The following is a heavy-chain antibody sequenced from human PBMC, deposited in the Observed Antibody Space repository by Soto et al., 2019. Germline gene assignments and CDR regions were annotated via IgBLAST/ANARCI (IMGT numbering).Heavy chain of an antibody. J-gene: IGHJ5*01. CDR2: IYYSGST. V-gene: IGHV4-31*03. CDR3: ARSIDS. CDR1: GGAISSVGYY. Sequence: QVQLQESGPGLVKPSQTLSLTCTVSGGAISSVGYYWSWIRQHPGKGLEWIGYIYYSGSTYYNTSLTSRVTTSVDTSKNQLSLKLRAVTAADTAVYYCARSIDSWGQGTQVTVSS.